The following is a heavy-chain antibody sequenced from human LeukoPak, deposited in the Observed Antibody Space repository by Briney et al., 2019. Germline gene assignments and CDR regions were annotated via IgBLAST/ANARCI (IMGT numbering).Heavy chain of an antibody. J-gene: IGHJ4*02. CDR3: ASGDGSYAAYYFDY. Sequence: SETLSLTCTVSGGSISSSTYFWSWIRQPPGKGLEWIGSVYYSGSTYYNPSLKSRVTVSVGTSRNQFSLKLSSVTAADTAVYYCASGDGSYAAYYFDYWGQGTLVTVSS. CDR1: GGSISSSTYF. V-gene: IGHV4-39*01. CDR2: VYYSGST. D-gene: IGHD3-10*01.